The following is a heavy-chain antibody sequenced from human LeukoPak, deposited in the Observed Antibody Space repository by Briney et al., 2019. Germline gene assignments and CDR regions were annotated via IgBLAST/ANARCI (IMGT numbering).Heavy chain of an antibody. CDR3: ASSRGPLLHYFDY. CDR2: INHSGST. V-gene: IGHV4-34*01. J-gene: IGHJ4*02. CDR1: GGSFSGYY. D-gene: IGHD2/OR15-2a*01. Sequence: XETLSLTCTVYGGSFSGYYWSWVRQPPGKGLEWIGEINHSGSTNYDPSLKSRVTISVDTSKNQFSLKLSSVTAADTAVYYCASSRGPLLHYFDYWGQGTLVTVSS.